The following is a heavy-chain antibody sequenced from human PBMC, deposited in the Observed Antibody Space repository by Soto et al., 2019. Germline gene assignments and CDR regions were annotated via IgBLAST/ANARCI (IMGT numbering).Heavy chain of an antibody. Sequence: EVQVVESGGGLVQTGRSLRLSCTGSGFSFDDYAMHWVRQVPGKGLEWVAGINYNSDAMGYADSVKGRFTISRDNAKNSLYLQMNSLKHEDTSLNYCAKTLYHLLGDDVFDMWGRGTMVTVSS. V-gene: IGHV3-9*01. CDR1: GFSFDDYA. D-gene: IGHD2-21*01. CDR2: INYNSDAM. J-gene: IGHJ3*02. CDR3: AKTLYHLLGDDVFDM.